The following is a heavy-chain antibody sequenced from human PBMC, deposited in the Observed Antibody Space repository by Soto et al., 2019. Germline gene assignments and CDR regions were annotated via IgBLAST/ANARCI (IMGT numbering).Heavy chain of an antibody. Sequence: PGGSLRLSCAASGLTFSNYAMSWVRQAPGKGLEWVSVIYSGGSTYYADSVKGRFTISRDNSKNTLYLQMNSLRAEDTAVYYCAREGVAAALNYYYYYYMDVWGKGTTVTVSS. CDR3: AREGVAAALNYYYYYYMDV. D-gene: IGHD6-13*01. V-gene: IGHV3-66*01. CDR1: GLTFSNYA. CDR2: IYSGGST. J-gene: IGHJ6*03.